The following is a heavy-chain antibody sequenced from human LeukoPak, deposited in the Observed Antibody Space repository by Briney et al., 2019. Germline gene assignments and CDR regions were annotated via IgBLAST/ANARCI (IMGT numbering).Heavy chain of an antibody. J-gene: IGHJ4*02. CDR3: AKAEDIVLMVYAPLDY. Sequence: TGGSLRLSCAASGFTFSSYSMNWVRQAPGKGLEWVSSISSSGSYISYADSVKGRFTISRDSSKNTLYLQMNSLRAGDAAVYYCAKAEDIVLMVYAPLDYWGQGTLVTVSS. CDR1: GFTFSSYS. CDR2: ISSSGSYI. D-gene: IGHD2-8*01. V-gene: IGHV3-21*04.